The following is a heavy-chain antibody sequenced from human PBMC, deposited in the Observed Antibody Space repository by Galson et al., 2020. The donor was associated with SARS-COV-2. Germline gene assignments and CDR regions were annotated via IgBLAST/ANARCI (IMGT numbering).Heavy chain of an antibody. J-gene: IGHJ3*02. CDR1: GGSISSSSYY. V-gene: IGHV4-39*01. Sequence: ASETLSLTCTVSGGSISSSSYYWGWIRQPPGKGLEWIGSIYYSGSTYYNPSLKSRVTISVDTSKNQFSLKLSSVTAADTAVYYCADSSGYNDAFDIWGQGTMVTVSS. CDR3: ADSSGYNDAFDI. CDR2: IYYSGST. D-gene: IGHD3-22*01.